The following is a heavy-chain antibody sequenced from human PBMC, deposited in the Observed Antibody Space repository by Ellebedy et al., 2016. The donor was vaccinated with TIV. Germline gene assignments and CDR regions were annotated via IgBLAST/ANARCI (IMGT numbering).Heavy chain of an antibody. Sequence: PGGSLRLSCAASGLTFANAWLSWVRQPPGKGLEWVGRIRSKTDTGRANYAAPLKGRFTISRDDSKNTLYLQMDSLETEDTAVYFCTTGVCSGGSCPIDFWGQGTLVTVSS. V-gene: IGHV3-15*01. CDR3: TTGVCSGGSCPIDF. CDR1: GLTFANAW. CDR2: IRSKTDTGRA. J-gene: IGHJ4*02. D-gene: IGHD2-15*01.